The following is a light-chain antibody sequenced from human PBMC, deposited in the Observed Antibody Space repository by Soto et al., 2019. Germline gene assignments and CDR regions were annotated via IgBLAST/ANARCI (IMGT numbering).Light chain of an antibody. V-gene: IGLV4-60*03. CDR2: LEGSGSY. J-gene: IGLJ1*01. Sequence: QPVLTQSSSASASLGSSVKLTCTLSSGHSSYIIAWHQQQPGKAPRYLMKLEGSGSYNKGSGVPDRFSGSSSGANRYLTISNLQSEDEADYYCETWDSNTLVLGTGTKLTVL. CDR1: SGHSSYI. CDR3: ETWDSNTLV.